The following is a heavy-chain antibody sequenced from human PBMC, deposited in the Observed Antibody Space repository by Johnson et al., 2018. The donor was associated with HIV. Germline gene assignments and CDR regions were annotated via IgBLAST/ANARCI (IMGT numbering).Heavy chain of an antibody. J-gene: IGHJ3*02. CDR2: ISYEGSNK. D-gene: IGHD1-26*01. CDR1: GFTFSSYA. V-gene: IGHV3-30-3*01. Sequence: QVQLVESGGGVVQPGRSLRLSCAASGFTFSSYAMDWVRQAPGKGLEWVAVISYEGSNKYYADSVKGRFTISRDNSKNTLYLQMNSLRPEDTAVYYCAKDQLVGATYAAFDIWGQGTMVTVSS. CDR3: AKDQLVGATYAAFDI.